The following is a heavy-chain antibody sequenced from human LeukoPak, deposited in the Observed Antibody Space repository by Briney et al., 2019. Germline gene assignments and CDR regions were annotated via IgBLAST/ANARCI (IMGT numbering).Heavy chain of an antibody. J-gene: IGHJ4*02. V-gene: IGHV1-24*01. D-gene: IGHD3-22*01. Sequence: ASVKVSCKASGYTFASYGISWVRQAPGQGLEWMGGFDPEDGETIYAQKFQGRVTMTEDTSTDTAYMELSSLRSEDTAVYYCATTRPHYYDSSGYSLPFDYWGQGTLVTVSS. CDR2: FDPEDGET. CDR1: GYTFASYG. CDR3: ATTRPHYYDSSGYSLPFDY.